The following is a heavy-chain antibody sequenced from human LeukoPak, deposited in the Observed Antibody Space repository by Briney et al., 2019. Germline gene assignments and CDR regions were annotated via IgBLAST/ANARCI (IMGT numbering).Heavy chain of an antibody. Sequence: PSETLSLTCTVSGGSISRYYWSWIRQPPGKGLEWIGYIHYSGSTNYNPSLKSRVTISVDTSKNQFSLKLSSVTAADTAVYYCARGAGVLRFLEWLLYFDPWGQGTLVTVPS. V-gene: IGHV4-59*01. D-gene: IGHD3-3*01. J-gene: IGHJ5*02. CDR2: IHYSGST. CDR1: GGSISRYY. CDR3: ARGAGVLRFLEWLLYFDP.